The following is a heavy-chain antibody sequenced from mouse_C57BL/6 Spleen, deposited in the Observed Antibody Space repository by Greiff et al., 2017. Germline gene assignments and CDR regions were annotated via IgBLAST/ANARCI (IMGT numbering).Heavy chain of an antibody. CDR1: GYTFTSYG. J-gene: IGHJ4*01. CDR3: ARLSIYYDNDGNAMDY. D-gene: IGHD2-4*01. Sequence: VQLQQSGAELARPGASVKLSCKASGYTFTSYGISWVKQRTGQGLEWIGEIYPRSGNTYYTEKFKGKATLTADNSSSTAYMELRSLTSEDSAVYFCARLSIYYDNDGNAMDYWGQGTSVTVAS. CDR2: IYPRSGNT. V-gene: IGHV1-81*01.